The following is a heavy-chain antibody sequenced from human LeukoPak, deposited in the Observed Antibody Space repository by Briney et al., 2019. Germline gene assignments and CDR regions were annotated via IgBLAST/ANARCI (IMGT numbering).Heavy chain of an antibody. CDR2: ISGSGGST. D-gene: IGHD4-17*01. CDR1: GFTFSSYR. Sequence: GGSLRLSCAASGFTFSSYRMNWVRQAPGKGLEWVSAISGSGGSTYYADSVKGRFTISRDNSKNTLYLQMNSLRAEDTAVYHCAKDSMTTVTTAWGQGTLVTVSS. V-gene: IGHV3-23*01. CDR3: AKDSMTTVTTA. J-gene: IGHJ4*02.